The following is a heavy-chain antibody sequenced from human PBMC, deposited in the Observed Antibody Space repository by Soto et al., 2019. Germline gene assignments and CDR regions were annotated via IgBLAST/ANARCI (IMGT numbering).Heavy chain of an antibody. CDR3: AKGILYSMSQNWFDP. CDR1: GFTFSTYA. D-gene: IGHD2-8*01. Sequence: GGSLRLSCAASGFTFSTYAMSWVRQAPGKGLEWVSGISGSGGSTDYADSVKGRFTISRDNSKNTLYLQMNSLRAEDTAVYYCAKGILYSMSQNWFDPWGQGTLVTVSS. J-gene: IGHJ5*02. CDR2: ISGSGGST. V-gene: IGHV3-23*01.